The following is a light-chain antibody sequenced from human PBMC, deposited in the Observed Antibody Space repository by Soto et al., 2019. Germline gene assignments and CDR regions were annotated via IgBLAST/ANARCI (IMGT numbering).Light chain of an antibody. J-gene: IGKJ2*01. CDR3: MQATQSYT. Sequence: DIVLTQTPLSSPVTLGQPASFSCRSSQSLVHGDGNTYFNWRLQRPGQPPRPLIYKISKRFPGVPDRFGGSGAGTDFTLKISRVEAEDVGVYYCMQATQSYTFGQGTKMEIK. V-gene: IGKV2-24*01. CDR2: KIS. CDR1: QSLVHGDGNTY.